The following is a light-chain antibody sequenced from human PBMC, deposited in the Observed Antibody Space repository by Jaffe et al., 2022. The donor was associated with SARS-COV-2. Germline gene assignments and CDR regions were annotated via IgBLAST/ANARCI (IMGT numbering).Light chain of an antibody. CDR1: SSDVGNYDL. CDR3: CSHAGTSYF. Sequence: QSALTQPASVSGSPGQSITISCTGTSSDVGNYDLVSWYQQHPGKAPKLMIYEGSKRPSGVSNRFSGSRSGNTASLTISGLQAEDEADYYCCSHAGTSYFFGAGTKVTVL. J-gene: IGLJ1*01. V-gene: IGLV2-23*01. CDR2: EGS.